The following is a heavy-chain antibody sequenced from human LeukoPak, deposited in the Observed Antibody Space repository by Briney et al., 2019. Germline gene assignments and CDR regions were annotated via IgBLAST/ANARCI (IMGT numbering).Heavy chain of an antibody. D-gene: IGHD2-8*01. Sequence: GGSLRLSCAASGFTFNTYTMNWVRQAPGKGLEWVSAITGSTKYIPSNIYYADAVQGRFTISRDDAKNLVYLQMNSLRAGDTAVYYCARLHGHGFDPWGQGTLVTVSS. V-gene: IGHV3-21*06. CDR3: ARLHGHGFDP. CDR1: GFTFNTYT. J-gene: IGHJ5*02. CDR2: ITGSTKYI.